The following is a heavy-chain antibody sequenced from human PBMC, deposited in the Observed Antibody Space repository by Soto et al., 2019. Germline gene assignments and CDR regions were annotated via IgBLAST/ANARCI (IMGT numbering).Heavy chain of an antibody. Sequence: GASVKVSCKASGYTFTGYYMHWVRQAPGQGLEWMGWINPNSGGTNYAQKFQGWVTMTRDTSISTAYMELSRLRSDDTAVYYCARVRVVSIYEYYLGYYYYYGMDVWGQGTTVTVSS. V-gene: IGHV1-2*04. CDR3: ARVRVVSIYEYYLGYYYYYGMDV. J-gene: IGHJ6*02. CDR1: GYTFTGYY. D-gene: IGHD4-4*01. CDR2: INPNSGGT.